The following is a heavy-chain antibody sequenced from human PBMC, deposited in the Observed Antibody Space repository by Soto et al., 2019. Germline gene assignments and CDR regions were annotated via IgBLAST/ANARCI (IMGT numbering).Heavy chain of an antibody. CDR3: AAFVVAATADAFDI. V-gene: IGHV4-31*03. CDR2: IYYSGST. J-gene: IGHJ3*02. CDR1: GGSISSGGYY. Sequence: SETLSLTCTVSGGSISSGGYYWSWIRQHPGKGLEWIGYIYYSGSTYYNPSLKSRVTISVDTSKNQFSLKLSSVTAADTAVYYCAAFVVAATADAFDIWGQGTMVTVS. D-gene: IGHD2-15*01.